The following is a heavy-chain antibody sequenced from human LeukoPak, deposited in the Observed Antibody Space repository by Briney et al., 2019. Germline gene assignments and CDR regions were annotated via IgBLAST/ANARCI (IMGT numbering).Heavy chain of an antibody. V-gene: IGHV3-48*03. CDR3: AELGITMIGGG. CDR1: GFTFSSYE. CDR2: VSSSGSTI. D-gene: IGHD3-10*02. Sequence: QPGGSLRLSCAASGFTFSSYEMNWVRQAPGKGLEWVSYVSSSGSTIYYADSVKGRFTISRDNAKNSLYLQMNSLRAEDTAVYYCAELGITMIGGGWGKGTTVNISS. J-gene: IGHJ6*04.